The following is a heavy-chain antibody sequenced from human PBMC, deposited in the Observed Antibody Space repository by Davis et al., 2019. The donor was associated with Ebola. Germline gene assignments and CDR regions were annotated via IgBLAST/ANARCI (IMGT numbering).Heavy chain of an antibody. CDR3: ARHVPLFDSSGWYRGRGENDFDY. J-gene: IGHJ4*02. CDR2: IYPGDSDT. V-gene: IGHV5-51*01. CDR1: GYSFTSYW. Sequence: GESLKISCKGSGYSFTSYWIGWVRQMPGKGLEWMGIIYPGDSDTRYSPSFQGQVTISADKSISTAYLQWSSLKASDTAMYYCARHVPLFDSSGWYRGRGENDFDYWGQGTLVTVSS. D-gene: IGHD6-19*01.